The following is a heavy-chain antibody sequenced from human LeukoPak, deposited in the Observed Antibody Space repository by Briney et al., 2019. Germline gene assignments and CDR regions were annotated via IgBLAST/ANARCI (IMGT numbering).Heavy chain of an antibody. CDR1: GDSISSYY. J-gene: IGHJ3*02. Sequence: SETLSLTCTVSGDSISSYYWSWIRQPPGKGLEWIGYIYYSGSTTYNPSLKSRVTISVDTSKNQFSLKLSSVTAADSAVYYCARRLRLKNPGGDAFDIWGQGTVVTVSS. D-gene: IGHD5/OR15-5a*01. CDR3: ARRLRLKNPGGDAFDI. V-gene: IGHV4-59*08. CDR2: IYYSGST.